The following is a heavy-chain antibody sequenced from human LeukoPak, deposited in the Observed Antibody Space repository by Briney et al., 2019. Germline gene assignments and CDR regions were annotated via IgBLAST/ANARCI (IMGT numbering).Heavy chain of an antibody. CDR1: GFTLSSYG. J-gene: IGHJ4*02. CDR2: ISGSGGST. CDR3: AKDVAPYSSSWYYFDY. Sequence: PGGSLRLSCAASGFTLSSYGMSWVRQAPGKGLEWVSAISGSGGSTYYADSVKGRFTISRDNSKNTLYLQMNSLRAGDTAVYYCAKDVAPYSSSWYYFDYWGQGTLVTVSS. D-gene: IGHD6-13*01. V-gene: IGHV3-23*01.